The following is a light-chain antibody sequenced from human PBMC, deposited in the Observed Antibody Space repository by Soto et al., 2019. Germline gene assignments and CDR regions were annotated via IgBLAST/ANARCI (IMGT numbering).Light chain of an antibody. Sequence: EVVLTQSPGTLSLSPGERATLSCRASQSINGNFLVWYQQKLGQAPRLLIFAASSRATGIPDRFSGSGSGTDFTLTISRLDPEDFAVYYCQHYGNTPPSVTFGPGTKVDIK. J-gene: IGKJ3*01. CDR1: QSINGNF. CDR3: QHYGNTPPSVT. CDR2: AAS. V-gene: IGKV3-20*01.